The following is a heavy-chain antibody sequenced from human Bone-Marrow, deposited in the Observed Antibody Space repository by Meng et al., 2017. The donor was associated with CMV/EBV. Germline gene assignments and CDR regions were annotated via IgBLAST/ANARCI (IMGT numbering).Heavy chain of an antibody. J-gene: IGHJ6*02. Sequence: GGSLRLSCAASGFTVSSNYMSWVRQAPGKGLEWVSYISSSGSTIYYADSVKGRFTISRDNAKSSLYLQMNSLRAEDTAVYYCARDLVVYYYYGRDVWGQGTTVTVSS. CDR3: ARDLVVYYYYGRDV. V-gene: IGHV3-11*04. D-gene: IGHD3-22*01. CDR2: ISSSGSTI. CDR1: GFTVSSNY.